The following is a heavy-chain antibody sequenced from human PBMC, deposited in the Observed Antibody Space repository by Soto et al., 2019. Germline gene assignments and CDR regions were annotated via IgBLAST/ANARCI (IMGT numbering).Heavy chain of an antibody. J-gene: IGHJ6*03. CDR1: GFTFSNAW. CDR3: TRAKHGYYYYYYMDV. V-gene: IGHV3-15*01. CDR2: IKSKTDGGTT. Sequence: GGSLRLSCAASGFTFSNAWMSWVRQAPGKGLEWVGRIKSKTDGGTTDYAAPVKGRFTISRDDSKNTLYLQMNSLKTEDTAVYYCTRAKHGYYYYYYMDVWGKGTTVTVSS.